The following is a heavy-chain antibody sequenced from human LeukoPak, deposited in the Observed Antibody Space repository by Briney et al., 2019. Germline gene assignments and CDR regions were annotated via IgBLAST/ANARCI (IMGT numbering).Heavy chain of an antibody. CDR3: ARGFGAGNYYYGWFDP. D-gene: IGHD3-10*01. Sequence: PSETLSLTCTVSGGSISSGSYCWTWIRQPPGKGLEWIGFIHDSGGTYYNPSLKSRVSISRDMSKNQLSLMLSSVTAADTAVYYCARGFGAGNYYYGWFDPWGQGTLVSVSS. J-gene: IGHJ5*02. V-gene: IGHV4-30-4*08. CDR2: IHDSGGT. CDR1: GGSISSGSYC.